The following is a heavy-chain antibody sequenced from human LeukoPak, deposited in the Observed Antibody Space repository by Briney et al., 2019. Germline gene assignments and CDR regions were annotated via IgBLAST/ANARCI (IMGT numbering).Heavy chain of an antibody. CDR2: INPDNGGT. CDR1: GYTFTDYY. D-gene: IGHD5-24*01. J-gene: IGHJ4*02. Sequence: ASVKVSCKASGYTFTDYYMHWVRQAPGQGLAWMGWINPDNGGTRYAQKFQGRVTMTRDTSISTAYMELSRLTSDDTAMYYCARPPGRDGYNRYDYWGQGTLVTVSS. V-gene: IGHV1-2*02. CDR3: ARPPGRDGYNRYDY.